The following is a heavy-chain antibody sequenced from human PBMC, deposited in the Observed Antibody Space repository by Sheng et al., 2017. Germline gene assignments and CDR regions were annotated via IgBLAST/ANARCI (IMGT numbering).Heavy chain of an antibody. Sequence: QVQLVQSGAEVKKPGASVKVSCKASGYTFTSYGISWVRQAPGQGLEWMGWISAYNGNTNYAQKLQGRVTMTTDTSTSTAYMELRSLRSDDTAVYYCARAYDYVWGSPTPYYFDYWGQGTLVTVSS. CDR2: ISAYNGNT. CDR3: ARAYDYVWGSPTPYYFDY. J-gene: IGHJ4*02. CDR1: GYTFTSYG. D-gene: IGHD3-16*01. V-gene: IGHV1-18*01.